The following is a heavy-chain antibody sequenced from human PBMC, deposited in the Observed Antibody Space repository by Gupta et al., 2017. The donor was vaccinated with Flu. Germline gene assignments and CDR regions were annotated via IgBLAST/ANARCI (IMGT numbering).Heavy chain of an antibody. CDR2: ITGDTYNT. Sequence: EVQLLDSGGGLEQLGGPLRLSCAASGFTFSSHALSWVRLAPGKGLEWVSAITGDTYNTYYADSVKGRFTISRDNSKNTLYMQMNSLGVDDTAVYYCARNFAGDRNDYWGQ. D-gene: IGHD2-21*02. V-gene: IGHV3-23*01. J-gene: IGHJ4*02. CDR1: GFTFSSHA. CDR3: ARNFAGDRNDY.